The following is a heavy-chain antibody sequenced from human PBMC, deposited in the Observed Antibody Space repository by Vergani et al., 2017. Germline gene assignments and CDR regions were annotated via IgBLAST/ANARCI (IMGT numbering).Heavy chain of an antibody. J-gene: IGHJ4*02. CDR2: ISSSSSYI. Sequence: EVQLLESGGGLVQPGGSLRLSCAASGFTFSSYAMSWVRQAPGKGLEWVSSISSSSSYIYYADSVKGRFTISRDNAKNSLYLQMNSLRAEDTAVYYCARDLKGTSYYDFWSHPQGXFDYWGQGTLVTVSS. CDR3: ARDLKGTSYYDFWSHPQGXFDY. D-gene: IGHD3-3*01. CDR1: GFTFSSYA. V-gene: IGHV3-21*01.